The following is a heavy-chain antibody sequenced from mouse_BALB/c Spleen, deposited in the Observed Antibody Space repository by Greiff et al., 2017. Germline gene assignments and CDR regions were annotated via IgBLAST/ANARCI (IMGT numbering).Heavy chain of an antibody. D-gene: IGHD2-4*01. CDR1: GFTFSSYA. CDR3: ARGYYDLYYFDY. V-gene: IGHV5-6-5*01. Sequence: VGSGGGLVKPGGSPKISRAAPGFTFSSYAMSWVRQTPEKRLEWVASISSGGSTYYPDSVKGRFTISRDNARNILYLQMSSLRSEDTAMYYCARGYYDLYYFDYWGQGTTLTVSS. CDR2: ISSGGST. J-gene: IGHJ2*01.